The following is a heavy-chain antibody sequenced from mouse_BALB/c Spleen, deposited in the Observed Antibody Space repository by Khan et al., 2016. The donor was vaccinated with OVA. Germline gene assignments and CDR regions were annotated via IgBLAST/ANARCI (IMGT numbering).Heavy chain of an antibody. CDR1: GYSFTGYF. D-gene: IGHD1-1*01. CDR2: INPHIGET. V-gene: IGHV1-20*01. CDR3: TRIYRSDLDY. Sequence: EVQLQQSGPELVRPGASVKISCTASGYSFTGYFMNWVMQSHGKSLEWIGRINPHIGETFYNQRFKDKATLTVDESSSTAYMELRSLTSEDSAVDYCTRIYRSDLDYWGQGTTLTVSS. J-gene: IGHJ2*01.